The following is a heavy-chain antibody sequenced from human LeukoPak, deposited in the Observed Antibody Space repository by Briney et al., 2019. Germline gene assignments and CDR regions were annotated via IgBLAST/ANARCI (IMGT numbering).Heavy chain of an antibody. D-gene: IGHD6-13*01. CDR1: GGSISSYY. V-gene: IGHV4-59*01. CDR3: ARTYPEINDRSSWYLPSYYFDY. J-gene: IGHJ4*02. Sequence: PSETLSLTCTVSGGSISSYYWSWIRQAPGKGLEWIGYIYHSGSTNYNPSLKSRVSISVDTSENQFSLKLSSVTAADKAVYYCARTYPEINDRSSWYLPSYYFDYWGQGTLVTVSS. CDR2: IYHSGST.